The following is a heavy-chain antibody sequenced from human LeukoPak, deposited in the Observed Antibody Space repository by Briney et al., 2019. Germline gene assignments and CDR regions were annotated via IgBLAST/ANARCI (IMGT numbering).Heavy chain of an antibody. D-gene: IGHD1-7*01. J-gene: IGHJ4*02. CDR3: ARNNWNYVGGDY. Sequence: GGSLRLSCAASGFTVSSNYMSWVRQAPGKGLEWVSVIYSGGSTYYADSVKGRFTISRDNSKNTLYLQMNSLRAEDTAVYYCARNNWNYVGGDYWGQGTLVTVSS. CDR2: IYSGGST. V-gene: IGHV3-66*01. CDR1: GFTVSSNY.